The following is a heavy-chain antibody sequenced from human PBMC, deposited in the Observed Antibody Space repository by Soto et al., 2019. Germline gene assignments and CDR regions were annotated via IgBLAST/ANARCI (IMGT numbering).Heavy chain of an antibody. Sequence: SVKGSRKASGYTFSGYVGNWRRQANGQGLEWMGWMNPNSGNTGYAQKFQGRATMTRNTSISTAYMELSSLRSEDTAVYYCARAYGSGSYGWFDPWGQGTLGTVSS. CDR1: GYTFSGYV. CDR2: MNPNSGNT. V-gene: IGHV1-8*01. D-gene: IGHD3-10*01. J-gene: IGHJ5*02. CDR3: ARAYGSGSYGWFDP.